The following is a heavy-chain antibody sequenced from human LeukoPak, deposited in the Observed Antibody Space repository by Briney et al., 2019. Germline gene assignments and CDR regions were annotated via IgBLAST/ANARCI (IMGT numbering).Heavy chain of an antibody. CDR1: GGSISSYY. CDR3: ARKPIFASGRHWYYFDN. J-gene: IGHJ4*02. CDR2: IYYSGST. V-gene: IGHV4-59*08. D-gene: IGHD3-10*01. Sequence: SETLSLTCTVSGGSISSYYWSWIRQPPGKGLEWIEYIYYSGSTNYNPSLKSRVTISVDTSKNQFSLKLNSVTAADTAIYYCARKPIFASGRHWYYFDNWGQGTLVTVSS.